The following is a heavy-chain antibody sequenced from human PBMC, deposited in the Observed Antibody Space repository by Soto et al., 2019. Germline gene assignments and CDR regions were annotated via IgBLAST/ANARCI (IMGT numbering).Heavy chain of an antibody. V-gene: IGHV1-69*08. CDR1: GDTFYTYT. J-gene: IGHJ4*02. CDR3: ARSYCGGDCYWDSFDY. Sequence: QVQLVQSGAEVKKPGSSVKVSCKASGDTFYTYTFNWVRQAPGQGLEWMGRFVPMLDSANNAQTFQGRVNITADKSTSTVYMELSSPSSEDTAVYHCARSYCGGDCYWDSFDYWGQGTLVAVSS. D-gene: IGHD2-21*02. CDR2: FVPMLDSA.